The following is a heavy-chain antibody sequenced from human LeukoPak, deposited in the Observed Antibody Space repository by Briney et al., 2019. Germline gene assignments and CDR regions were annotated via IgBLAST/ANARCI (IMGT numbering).Heavy chain of an antibody. CDR2: INPADSDT. V-gene: IGHV5-51*01. Sequence: GESLKISCKGSGYIFTHYWIGWVRQMPGKGLEWMGIINPADSDTRYSPSFQGQVLISADKSISTAYLRWGSLKASDTAMYFCARRRSSTSDAVDIWGQGTMVTVS. CDR3: ARRRSSTSDAVDI. CDR1: GYIFTHYW. J-gene: IGHJ3*02.